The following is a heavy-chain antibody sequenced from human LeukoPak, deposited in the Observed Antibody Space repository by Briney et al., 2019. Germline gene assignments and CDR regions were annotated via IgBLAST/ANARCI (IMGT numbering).Heavy chain of an antibody. D-gene: IGHD4-17*01. CDR1: GGTFSSYA. J-gene: IGHJ4*02. CDR2: IIPIFGTA. V-gene: IGHV1-69*05. CDR3: ARSYGDYVEY. Sequence: EASVTVSCKASGGTFSSYAISWVRQAPGQGLEGMGGIIPIFGTANYAQKFQGRVTITTDESTSTAYMELSSLRSEDTAVYYCARSYGDYVEYWGQGTLVTVSS.